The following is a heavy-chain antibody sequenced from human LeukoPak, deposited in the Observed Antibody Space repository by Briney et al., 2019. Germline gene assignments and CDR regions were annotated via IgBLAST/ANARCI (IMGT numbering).Heavy chain of an antibody. J-gene: IGHJ4*02. CDR2: ISVNGEIA. Sequence: GGTLTLFCAVSGLSVSSLGMSGVRQSPGKGLEWISAISVNGEIAYYADSVKGRFIISRDNSKNTLYLQLSSLRAEDTAVYYCAQGYSSGWYPYWGQGSLVSVSS. CDR1: GLSVSSLG. D-gene: IGHD6-19*01. CDR3: AQGYSSGWYPY. V-gene: IGHV3-23*01.